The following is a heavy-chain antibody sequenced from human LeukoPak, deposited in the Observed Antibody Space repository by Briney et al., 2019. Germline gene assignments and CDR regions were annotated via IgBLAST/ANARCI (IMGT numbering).Heavy chain of an antibody. V-gene: IGHV3-21*01. CDR1: GFTFSSYS. CDR3: AREGGYYGSGSYYRHFDP. J-gene: IGHJ5*02. Sequence: GGSLRLSCAASGFTFSSYSMNWVRQAPGKGLEWVSSISSSSSYIYYADSVKGRFTIPRDNAKNSLYLQMNSLRAEDTAVYYCAREGGYYGSGSYYRHFDPWGQGTQVTVSS. CDR2: ISSSSSYI. D-gene: IGHD3-10*01.